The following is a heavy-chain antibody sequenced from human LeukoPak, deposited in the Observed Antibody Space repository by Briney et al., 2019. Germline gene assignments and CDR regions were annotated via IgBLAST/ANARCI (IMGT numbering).Heavy chain of an antibody. CDR1: GYTFTGYY. V-gene: IGHV1-2*02. CDR2: IDPNSGGT. D-gene: IGHD3-16*01. Sequence: ASVKVSCKASGYTFTGYYMHWVRQAPGQWLEWMGWIDPNSGGTNYAQKFQGRVTMTRDTSISTAYMELSRLRSDGTAVYYCARDLGRSWFDPWGQGTLVTVSS. CDR3: ARDLGRSWFDP. J-gene: IGHJ5*02.